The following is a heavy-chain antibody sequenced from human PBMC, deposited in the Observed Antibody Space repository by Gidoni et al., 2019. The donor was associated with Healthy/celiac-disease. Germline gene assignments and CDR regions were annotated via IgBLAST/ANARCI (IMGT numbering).Heavy chain of an antibody. D-gene: IGHD2-2*01. Sequence: QVQLQQWGAGLLKPSETLSLTCAVYGGSFSGYYWSWIRQPPGKGLEWIGEINHSGSTNYNPSLKSRVTISVDTSKNQFSLKLSSVTAADTAVYYCARGICSSTSCPYYFDYWGQGTLVTVSS. J-gene: IGHJ4*02. CDR1: GGSFSGYY. CDR2: INHSGST. V-gene: IGHV4-34*01. CDR3: ARGICSSTSCPYYFDY.